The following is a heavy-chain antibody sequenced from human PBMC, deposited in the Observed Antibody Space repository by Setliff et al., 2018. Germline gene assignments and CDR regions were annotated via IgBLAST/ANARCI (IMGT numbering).Heavy chain of an antibody. CDR3: TRGRQKYYYMDV. V-gene: IGHV4-4*07. Sequence: SETLSLTCTVSGGSVTSYYWCWIRQAAGKGLEWVGRISSNGRTNYNPSLEGRVSMSVDTSKNQISLHLTSMTTADTALYYCTRGRQKYYYMDVWGKGTTVTVSS. CDR1: GGSVTSYY. J-gene: IGHJ6*03. CDR2: ISSNGRT.